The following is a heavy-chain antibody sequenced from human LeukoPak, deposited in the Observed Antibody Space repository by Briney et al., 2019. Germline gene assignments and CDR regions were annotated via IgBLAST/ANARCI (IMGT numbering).Heavy chain of an antibody. CDR1: GGSISSYY. CDR3: ARDHLAAAGTPEGYFDY. CDR2: IYYSGST. J-gene: IGHJ4*02. V-gene: IGHV4-59*01. Sequence: ETLSLTCTVSGGSISSYYWSWIRQPPGKGLEWIGYIYYSGSTNYNPSLKSRVTISVDTSKNQFSLKLSSVTAADTAVYYCARDHLAAAGTPEGYFDYWGQGTLVTVSS. D-gene: IGHD6-13*01.